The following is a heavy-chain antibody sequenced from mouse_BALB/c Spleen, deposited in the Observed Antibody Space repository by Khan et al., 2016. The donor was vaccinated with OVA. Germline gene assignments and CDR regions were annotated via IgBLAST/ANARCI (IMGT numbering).Heavy chain of an antibody. CDR2: ISTDSVNT. CDR1: GYTFTDYS. Sequence: VQLQEFGPELVRPGVSVKISCKGSGYTFTDYSMHWVKQSHAKSLEWIGVISTDSVNTNYNQKFKGKATLTVDKSSSTAYMELARMTSEDSAIYYCAIRDYFDYWGQGTTLTVSS. J-gene: IGHJ2*01. CDR3: AIRDYFDY. V-gene: IGHV1S137*01.